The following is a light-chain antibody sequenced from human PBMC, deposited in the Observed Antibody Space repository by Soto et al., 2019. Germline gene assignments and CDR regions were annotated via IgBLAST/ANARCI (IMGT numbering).Light chain of an antibody. J-gene: IGKJ4*01. V-gene: IGKV1-8*01. CDR2: AAS. Sequence: AIRMTQSPSSFSASTGDRVTITCRASQGISSYLAWYQQKPGKAPKLLIYAASTLQSGVPSRFSGSGSGTDFTLTISCLQSEDFATYYCQQYYSYPLTFGGGTKVVIK. CDR3: QQYYSYPLT. CDR1: QGISSY.